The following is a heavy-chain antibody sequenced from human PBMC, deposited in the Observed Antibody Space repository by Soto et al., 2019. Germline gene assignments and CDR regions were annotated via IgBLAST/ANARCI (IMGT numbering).Heavy chain of an antibody. J-gene: IGHJ3*02. CDR2: ISGSGSST. Sequence: GGSLRLSCAASGFTFSSYVMSWVRQAPGKGLEWVSAISGSGSSTYYVDSVKGRFTISRDNAKNSLYLQMNSLRAEDTAVYYWARTVVVAATPDDAFDIWGQGTMVTVSS. D-gene: IGHD2-15*01. CDR3: ARTVVVAATPDDAFDI. V-gene: IGHV3-23*01. CDR1: GFTFSSYV.